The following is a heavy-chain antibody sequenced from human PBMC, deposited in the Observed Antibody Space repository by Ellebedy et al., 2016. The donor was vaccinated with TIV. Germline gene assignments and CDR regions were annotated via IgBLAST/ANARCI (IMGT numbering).Heavy chain of an antibody. CDR3: ARDPGDSVQIPVALGLDY. J-gene: IGHJ4*02. CDR2: IRGYNGDT. V-gene: IGHV1-18*01. Sequence: ASVKVSXXVSGYTFTSYGISWVRRAPGQGLEWMGWIRGYNGDTKYAQKFQGRVTMTTDTSTSTAYMELRSLRPDDTAVYYCARDPGDSVQIPVALGLDYWGQGSLVTVSS. D-gene: IGHD2-2*01. CDR1: GYTFTSYG.